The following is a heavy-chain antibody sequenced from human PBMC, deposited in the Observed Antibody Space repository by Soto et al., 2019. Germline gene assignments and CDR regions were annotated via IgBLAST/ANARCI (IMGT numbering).Heavy chain of an antibody. CDR3: ATAYVHSSSPLGAN. V-gene: IGHV3-74*01. CDR1: GFTFSSYW. J-gene: IGHJ4*02. Sequence: EVQLVESGGGLVQPGGSLRLSCAASGFTFSSYWMHWVRQAPGQGLVWVSRIRYDGSETTYADSVRGRFTISRDNAKSTLYLQMNSLRAEDTAVYYCATAYVHSSSPLGANWGQGTLVTVSS. D-gene: IGHD6-6*01. CDR2: IRYDGSET.